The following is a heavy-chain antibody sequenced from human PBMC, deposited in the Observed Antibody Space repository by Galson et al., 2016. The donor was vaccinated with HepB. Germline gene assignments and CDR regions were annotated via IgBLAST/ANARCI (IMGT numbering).Heavy chain of an antibody. J-gene: IGHJ3*02. CDR3: AHYRSGWFSTGPDAFDT. CDR2: IYWDDDK. D-gene: IGHD6-19*01. CDR1: GFSLSTSGMA. Sequence: PALVKPTQTLTLTCDVSGFSLSTSGMAVAWIRQPPGKALEWFALIYWDDDKRYRPSLKSRITLTRDTYKNQVVLNMTNMDPADTATYYCAHYRSGWFSTGPDAFDTWGQGTMVTVSP. V-gene: IGHV2-5*02.